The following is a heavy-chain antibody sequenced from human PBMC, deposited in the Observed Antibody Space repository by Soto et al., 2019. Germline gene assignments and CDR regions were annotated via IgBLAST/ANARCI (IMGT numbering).Heavy chain of an antibody. CDR3: AREGMVREVIVY. D-gene: IGHD3-10*01. CDR1: GGSVSSGSYY. V-gene: IGHV4-61*01. Sequence: SETLSLTCTVSGGSVSSGSYYWSWIRQPPGKGLEWIGYIYYSGSTNYNPSLKSRVTISVDTSKNQFSLKLSSVTAADTAVYYCAREGMVREVIVYWGQGTLVTVSS. CDR2: IYYSGST. J-gene: IGHJ4*02.